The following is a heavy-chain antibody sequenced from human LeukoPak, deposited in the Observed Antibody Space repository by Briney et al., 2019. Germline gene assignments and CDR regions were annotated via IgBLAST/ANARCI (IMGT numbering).Heavy chain of an antibody. D-gene: IGHD6-19*01. Sequence: PGGSLRLSCAASGFTFTNAWMSWVRQAPGKGLEWVANIKQDGSEKYYVDSVKGRFTISRDNAKNSLYLQMNSLRAEDTAVYYCAREEGLVHAFDIWGQGTMVTVSS. CDR1: GFTFTNAW. CDR2: IKQDGSEK. CDR3: AREEGLVHAFDI. V-gene: IGHV3-7*01. J-gene: IGHJ3*02.